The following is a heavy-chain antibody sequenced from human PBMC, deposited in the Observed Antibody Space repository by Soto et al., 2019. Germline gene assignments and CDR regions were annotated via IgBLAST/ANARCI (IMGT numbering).Heavy chain of an antibody. D-gene: IGHD3-9*01. CDR2: IVVGSGNT. CDR3: AAGVDCIAGIHYYYGMDV. J-gene: IGHJ6*02. CDR1: GFTFTSSA. Sequence: QMQLVQSGPEVKKPGTSVKVSCKASGFTFTSSAVQWVRQARGQRLEWIGWIVVGSGNTNYAQKFQERVTITRDMSTSTAYMELSSLRSEDTAVYYCAAGVDCIAGIHYYYGMDVWGQGTTVTVSS. V-gene: IGHV1-58*01.